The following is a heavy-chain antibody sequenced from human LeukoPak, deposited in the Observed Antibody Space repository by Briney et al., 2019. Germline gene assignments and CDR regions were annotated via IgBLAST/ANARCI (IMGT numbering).Heavy chain of an antibody. J-gene: IGHJ4*02. CDR1: GFTFSVYA. CDR3: AKELHYDFWSGYLYTFDS. D-gene: IGHD3-3*01. Sequence: GGSLRLSCAASGFTFSVYAMSWVRQAPGKGLEWVSGISGSGTATYYADSLKGRFTISRDNSEDTLYLQMNSLRAEDTAIYHCAKELHYDFWSGYLYTFDSWGQGTLVTLSS. CDR2: ISGSGTAT. V-gene: IGHV3-23*01.